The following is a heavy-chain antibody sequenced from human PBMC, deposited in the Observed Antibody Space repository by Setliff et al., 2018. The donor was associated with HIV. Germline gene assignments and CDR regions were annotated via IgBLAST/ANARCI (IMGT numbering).Heavy chain of an antibody. CDR3: ARDRASFMVRGVMEAFDI. Sequence: VSCKASGYTFTSYAMNWVRQAPGQGLEWMGWINTNTGNPTYAQGFTGWFVFSLDTSVSTAYLQISSLKAEDTAVYYCARDRASFMVRGVMEAFDIWGQGTMVTVSS. J-gene: IGHJ3*02. D-gene: IGHD3-10*01. CDR2: INTNTGNP. CDR1: GYTFTSYA. V-gene: IGHV7-4-1*02.